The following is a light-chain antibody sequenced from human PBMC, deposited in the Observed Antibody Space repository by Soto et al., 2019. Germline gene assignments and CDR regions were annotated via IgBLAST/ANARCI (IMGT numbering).Light chain of an antibody. CDR1: SSDVGGYNY. CDR2: DVS. Sequence: QSVLTQPASVSGSPGQSITISCTGTSSDVGGYNYVSWYQQHPGKAPKLMIYDVSNRPSGVSNRFSGSKSGNMASLTISGLQAEDEADYYCSSYTSSSTPLFGGGTKLTVL. V-gene: IGLV2-14*01. CDR3: SSYTSSSTPL. J-gene: IGLJ2*01.